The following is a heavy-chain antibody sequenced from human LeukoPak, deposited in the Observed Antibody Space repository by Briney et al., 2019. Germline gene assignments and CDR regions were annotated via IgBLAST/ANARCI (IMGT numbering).Heavy chain of an antibody. Sequence: GLSLTLSCAASGFTFSSSAMHWVRQAPGKGLEWVAIISYDGSNKYYADSVKGRFTISRDNSRNTLYLQMNSLRAEDTAVYYCARDRSSSWYYFDFDYWGQGTLVTVSS. D-gene: IGHD6-13*01. CDR1: GFTFSSSA. V-gene: IGHV3-30-3*01. CDR3: ARDRSSSWYYFDFDY. J-gene: IGHJ4*02. CDR2: ISYDGSNK.